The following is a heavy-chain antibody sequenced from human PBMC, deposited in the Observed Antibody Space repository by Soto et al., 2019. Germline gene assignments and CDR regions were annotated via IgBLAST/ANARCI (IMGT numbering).Heavy chain of an antibody. CDR2: INAGNGNT. V-gene: IGHV1-3*01. CDR3: ARARVFGVVSIEFDP. Sequence: VSCKASGYTFTSYAMHWVRQAPGQRLEWMGWINAGNGNTKYSQKFQGRVTITRDTSASTAYMELSSLRSEDTAVYYCARARVFGVVSIEFDPWGQGTLVTVSS. CDR1: GYTFTSYA. J-gene: IGHJ5*02. D-gene: IGHD3-3*01.